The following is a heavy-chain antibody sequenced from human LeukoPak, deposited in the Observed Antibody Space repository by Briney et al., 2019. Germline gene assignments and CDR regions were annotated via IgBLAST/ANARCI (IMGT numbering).Heavy chain of an antibody. D-gene: IGHD2-2*03. J-gene: IGHJ4*02. CDR3: ARDHGYAFDG. Sequence: GASVKVSCTASGYTSTGYYMHWVRQAPGQGLEWMGWINPNSGGTNYAQKFQGWVTMTRDTSISTAYMELSRLRSDDTAVYYCARDHGYAFDGWGQATLVTVSS. CDR2: INPNSGGT. V-gene: IGHV1-2*04. CDR1: GYTSTGYY.